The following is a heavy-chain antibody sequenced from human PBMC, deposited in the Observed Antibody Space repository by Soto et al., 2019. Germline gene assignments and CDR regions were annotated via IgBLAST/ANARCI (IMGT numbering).Heavy chain of an antibody. Sequence: ASVKVSCKASGYTFTGYYMHWVRQAPGQGLEWMGIINPSGGSTSYAQKFQGRVTMTRDTSTSTVYMELSSLRSEDTAVYYCAREALVGAARPGTIGYYYYGMDVWGQGTTVTVSS. J-gene: IGHJ6*02. CDR1: GYTFTGYY. CDR3: AREALVGAARPGTIGYYYYGMDV. CDR2: INPSGGST. D-gene: IGHD6-6*01. V-gene: IGHV1-46*01.